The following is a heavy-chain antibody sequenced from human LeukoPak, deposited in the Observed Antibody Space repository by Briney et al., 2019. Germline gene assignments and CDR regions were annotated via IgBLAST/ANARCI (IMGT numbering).Heavy chain of an antibody. V-gene: IGHV3-66*01. CDR1: GFTVSSNY. CDR2: IYSGGST. Sequence: GGSLRLSCAASGFTVSSNYMSWVRQAPGKGLEWVSVIYSGGSTYYADSVKGRLTISRDNSKNTLYLQMNSLRAEDTAVYYCAREGSVYYYYGMDVWGQGTTVTVSS. J-gene: IGHJ6*02. CDR3: AREGSVYYYYGMDV.